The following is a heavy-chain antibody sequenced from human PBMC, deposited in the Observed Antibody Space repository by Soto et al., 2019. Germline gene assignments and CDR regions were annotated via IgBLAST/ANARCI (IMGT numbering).Heavy chain of an antibody. V-gene: IGHV4-59*08. D-gene: IGHD3-22*01. CDR1: GSPISSYY. Sequence: SETLSLTCSVSGSPISSYYWSWFRQPPGQGLEWLGYVYYTGTTTYNPSLKSRLTISLDTSKTQFSLKLGSVTAAAPAGYYCAKLGDYYQPFNSWGQGAL. J-gene: IGHJ5*02. CDR3: AKLGDYYQPFNS. CDR2: VYYTGTT.